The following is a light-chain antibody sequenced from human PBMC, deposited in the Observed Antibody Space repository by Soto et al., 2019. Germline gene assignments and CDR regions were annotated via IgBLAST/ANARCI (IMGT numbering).Light chain of an antibody. J-gene: IGKJ2*01. Sequence: EIVLTQSPATLSLPPGERATLSCRASQSVSSYLAWYQHKPGQAPRLLIYDASNRATGIPARFSGSGSGTDIALTISSLEPEDFAVYSCQQRGNWPPRYTFGQGTKLEIK. CDR2: DAS. V-gene: IGKV3-11*01. CDR3: QQRGNWPPRYT. CDR1: QSVSSY.